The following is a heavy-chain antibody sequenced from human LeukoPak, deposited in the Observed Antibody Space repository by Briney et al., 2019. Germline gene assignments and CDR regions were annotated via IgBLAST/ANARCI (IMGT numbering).Heavy chain of an antibody. J-gene: IGHJ4*02. D-gene: IGHD3-10*01. V-gene: IGHV3-48*04. Sequence: GGSLRLSCAGSGLTLSRYTMNWVRQAPGQGLEWIAYIGTGDSGVSYADSVKGRFTVSRDNAKLYLQMNRLRADDTAFYYCATDPWFPARDGFDHWGPGTLVIVSS. CDR2: IGTGDSGV. CDR1: GLTLSRYT. CDR3: ATDPWFPARDGFDH.